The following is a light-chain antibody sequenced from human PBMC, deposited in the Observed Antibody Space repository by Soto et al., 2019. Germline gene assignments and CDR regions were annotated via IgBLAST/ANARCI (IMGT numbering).Light chain of an antibody. CDR1: QTLSNSF. Sequence: EMVLTQSPVPLSLYPGERATLSCRASQTLSNSFIAWYQQKPGQAPRLLIYDTSSRATGVPDRYSASGSGTDFTLTISRLEPEDFAVFFCQQYGTSEIIFGQGTRLEI. J-gene: IGKJ5*01. V-gene: IGKV3-20*01. CDR2: DTS. CDR3: QQYGTSEII.